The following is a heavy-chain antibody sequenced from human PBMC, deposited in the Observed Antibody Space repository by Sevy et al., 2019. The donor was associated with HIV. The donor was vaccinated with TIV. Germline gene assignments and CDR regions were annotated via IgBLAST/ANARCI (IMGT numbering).Heavy chain of an antibody. CDR3: ARVGHYDFWSGYYRYYYYYMDV. Sequence: SETLSLTCTVSGGSISSYYWSWIRQPAGKGLEWIGRIYTSGSTNYNPSLKSRVTMSVDTSKNQFSLKLSSVTAADTAVYYCARVGHYDFWSGYYRYYYYYMDVWGKGTTVTVSS. J-gene: IGHJ6*03. V-gene: IGHV4-4*07. CDR2: IYTSGST. D-gene: IGHD3-3*01. CDR1: GGSISSYY.